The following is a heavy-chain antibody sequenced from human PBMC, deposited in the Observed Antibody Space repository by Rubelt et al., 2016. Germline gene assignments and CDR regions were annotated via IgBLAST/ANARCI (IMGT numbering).Heavy chain of an antibody. CDR3: ARQWGSTSSDAFDI. V-gene: IGHV5-51*01. CDR1: GYRFTNYW. Sequence: EVQLVQPGAEVKKPGESLKISCKGSGYRFTNYWIGWVRQMPGKGLEWLGIIQPCDSATRYSPSFHGQGTISADKSINTAYLQWSSLKASDTAMYYCARQWGSTSSDAFDIWGQGTMVTVSS. D-gene: IGHD2-2*01. J-gene: IGHJ3*02. CDR2: IQPCDSAT.